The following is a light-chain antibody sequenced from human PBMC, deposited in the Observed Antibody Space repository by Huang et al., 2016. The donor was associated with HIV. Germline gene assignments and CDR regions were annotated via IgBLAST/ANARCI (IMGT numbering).Light chain of an antibody. CDR3: QQYQSVPWT. CDR1: QGISKS. V-gene: IGKV1-NL1*01. CDR2: ATS. Sequence: DIQMTQSPSSLSASVGDRVTIICRASQGISKSLAWYQQKPGKAPKLRLYATSKLESGVPSSVSGSGSGTHYTLTISTLQPEDLATYYCQQYQSVPWTFGQGTKVAI. J-gene: IGKJ1*01.